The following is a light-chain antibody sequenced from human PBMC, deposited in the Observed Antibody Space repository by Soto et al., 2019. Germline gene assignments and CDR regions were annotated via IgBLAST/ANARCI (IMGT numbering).Light chain of an antibody. J-gene: IGKJ4*01. CDR2: GTS. Sequence: VLSQSPGRLSLSPGERATLSCRASQSVPSTYFAWYQQKSGQPPRLLISGTSNRATGIPDRFSGSGSGRDFTLTISSLEAEDVAFYWCQQYFDVPFTFGGGTKVDIK. CDR3: QQYFDVPFT. V-gene: IGKV3-20*01. CDR1: QSVPSTY.